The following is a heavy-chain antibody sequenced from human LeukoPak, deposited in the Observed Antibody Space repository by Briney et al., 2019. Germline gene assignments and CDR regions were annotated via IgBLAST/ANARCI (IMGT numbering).Heavy chain of an antibody. CDR1: GGTFSSYA. CDR3: ARGEGGYSYGYLDY. Sequence: SVKVSCKASGGTFSSYAISWVRQAPGQGLEWMGGIIPIFGTANYAQKFQGRVTITADESTSTAYMELSSRRSEDTAVYYCARGEGGYSYGYLDYWGQGTLVTVSS. D-gene: IGHD5-18*01. J-gene: IGHJ4*02. CDR2: IIPIFGTA. V-gene: IGHV1-69*13.